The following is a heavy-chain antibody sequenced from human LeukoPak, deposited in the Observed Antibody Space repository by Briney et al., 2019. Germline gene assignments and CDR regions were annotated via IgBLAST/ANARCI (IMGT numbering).Heavy chain of an antibody. CDR1: GYSFTSYW. V-gene: IGHV5-51*01. J-gene: IGHJ4*02. CDR3: ARHQYSSSWYIDY. CDR2: IYPGDSDT. Sequence: GESLKISCXGSGYSFTSYWIGWVREMPGKGLEWMGIIYPGDSDTRYSPSFQGQVTISADKSISTAYLQWSSLKASDTAMYYCARHQYSSSWYIDYWGQGTLVTVSS. D-gene: IGHD6-13*01.